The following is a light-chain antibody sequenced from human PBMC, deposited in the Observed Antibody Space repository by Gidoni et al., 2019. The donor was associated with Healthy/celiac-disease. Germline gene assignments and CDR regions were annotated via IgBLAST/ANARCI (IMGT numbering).Light chain of an antibody. V-gene: IGKV3-11*01. J-gene: IGKJ4*01. CDR1: QSVSSY. Sequence: IVLTQSPATLSLSPGERATLSCRASQSVSSYLAWYHQKPGQAPRLLIYDASNRATGIPARFSGSGSGTDFTLTISSLAPEDFAVYYCQQRSNWPRTFGGGTKVEIK. CDR2: DAS. CDR3: QQRSNWPRT.